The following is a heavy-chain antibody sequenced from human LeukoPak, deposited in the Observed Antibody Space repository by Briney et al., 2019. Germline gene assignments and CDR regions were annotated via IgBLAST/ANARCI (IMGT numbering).Heavy chain of an antibody. Sequence: GGSLRLSCVASGFTFSRYAMSWVRQAPGKGLEWVSAIDGSGGNTFYADSVKGRFTISRDNSKNTLYLQMNSLRAEDTAVYYCARDSYGMDVWGQGTTVTVSS. CDR2: IDGSGGNT. CDR1: GFTFSRYA. J-gene: IGHJ6*02. V-gene: IGHV3-23*01. CDR3: ARDSYGMDV.